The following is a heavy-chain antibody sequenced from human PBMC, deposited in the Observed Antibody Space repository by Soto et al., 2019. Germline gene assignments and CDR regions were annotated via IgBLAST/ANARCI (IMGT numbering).Heavy chain of an antibody. J-gene: IGHJ3*01. CDR3: ARVKVPAAILGAFDL. CDR2: INPRSGGT. D-gene: IGHD2-2*02. CDR1: GDTITGYY. V-gene: IGHV1-2*02. Sequence: ASVKVGCKASGDTITGYYIDSARQAPNEGPAWMGWINPRSGGTDIAQKFKGRVTMTRDTSISTVYMELISLTLDDTAVYYCARVKVPAAILGAFDLWGQGTVVTV.